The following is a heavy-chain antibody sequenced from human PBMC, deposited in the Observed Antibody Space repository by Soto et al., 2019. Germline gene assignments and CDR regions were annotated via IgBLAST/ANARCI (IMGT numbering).Heavy chain of an antibody. CDR1: GGSFSGYY. D-gene: IGHD4-17*01. Sequence: QVQLQQWGAGLLKPSETLSLTCAVYGGSFSGYYWSWIRQPPGKGLEWIGEINHSGSTNYNPSLKSRVTISVDTSKNQFSLKLSSVNAADTAVYYCARLYYGDYVWDAFDIWGQGTMVTVSS. V-gene: IGHV4-34*01. CDR2: INHSGST. J-gene: IGHJ3*02. CDR3: ARLYYGDYVWDAFDI.